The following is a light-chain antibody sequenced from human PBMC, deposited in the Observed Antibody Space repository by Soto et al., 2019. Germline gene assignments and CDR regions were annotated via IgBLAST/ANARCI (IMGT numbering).Light chain of an antibody. J-gene: IGLJ1*01. CDR2: EVS. Sequence: QSVLTQPASVSGSPGQSITISCTGTSSDVGGYTYVSWYQQHPGKAPKLMIYEVSNRPSGVSNRFSGSKSGNTASLTISGLQPEDEADYYCSSYTSSSTLYVFGTGTKVTVL. CDR1: SSDVGGYTY. CDR3: SSYTSSSTLYV. V-gene: IGLV2-14*01.